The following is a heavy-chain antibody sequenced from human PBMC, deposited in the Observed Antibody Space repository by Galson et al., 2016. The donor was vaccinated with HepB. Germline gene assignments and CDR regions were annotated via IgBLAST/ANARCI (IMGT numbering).Heavy chain of an antibody. CDR1: GFTFSIYS. CDR2: LSRSSTYI. V-gene: IGHV3-21*01. Sequence: SLRLSCAASGFTFSIYSMNWVRQAPGRGLEWVSSLSRSSTYIYYADSVNGRFTISRDNAKKSLFLQMNSLRAEDTAVYYCARDGRELVSHDYYSYMDVWGQGTTVTVSS. D-gene: IGHD1-7*01. J-gene: IGHJ6*02. CDR3: ARDGRELVSHDYYSYMDV.